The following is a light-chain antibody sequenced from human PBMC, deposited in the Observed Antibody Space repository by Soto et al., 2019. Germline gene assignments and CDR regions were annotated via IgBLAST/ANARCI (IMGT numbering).Light chain of an antibody. CDR2: DVR. CDR1: SSDVGGHNF. V-gene: IGLV2-14*01. Sequence: SALTQPASVSGSPGQSITISCTGTSSDVGGHNFVSWYQQHPGRAPKLMIYDVRNRPSGVSNRFSGSKSANTASLTISGLQAEDEADYYCSSYSSSGTLVFGGGTKVTVL. CDR3: SSYSSSGTLV. J-gene: IGLJ2*01.